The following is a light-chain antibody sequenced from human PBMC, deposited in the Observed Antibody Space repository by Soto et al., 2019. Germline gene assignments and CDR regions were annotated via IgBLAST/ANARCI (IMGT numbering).Light chain of an antibody. CDR3: AAWDDSLNGPV. CDR2: RNN. Sequence: QSVLTQPPSASGTPGQRVTISCSGSSSNIGNNTVNWYQQLPGTAPKLLIFRNNQRPSGVPDRFSGSKSGTSPSLAISGLQSEDEADYSCAAWDDSLNGPVFGGGTKLTVL. CDR1: SSNIGNNT. J-gene: IGLJ2*01. V-gene: IGLV1-44*01.